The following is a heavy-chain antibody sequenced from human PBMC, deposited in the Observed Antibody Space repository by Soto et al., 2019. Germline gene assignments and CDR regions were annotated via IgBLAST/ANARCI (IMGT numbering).Heavy chain of an antibody. Sequence: QVLLQESGPGLVQPSGTLSLSCAVSGGSVSSSFFWGWVRQPPGKGLEWIGDIFHSGSVNYNQSLKSRVTISIDKSKNQFSLELNSVTTADTAVYYCARSFGWYAIDYWGQGTLVIVSS. J-gene: IGHJ4*02. D-gene: IGHD6-19*01. CDR2: IFHSGSV. CDR1: GGSVSSSFF. CDR3: ARSFGWYAIDY. V-gene: IGHV4-4*02.